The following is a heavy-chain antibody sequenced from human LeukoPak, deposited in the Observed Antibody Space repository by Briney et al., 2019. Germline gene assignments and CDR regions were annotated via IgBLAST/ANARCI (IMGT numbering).Heavy chain of an antibody. D-gene: IGHD3-22*01. Sequence: QPGGSPRLSCAASGFTFSSYAMSWVRQAPGKGLEWVSAISGSGGSTYYGDSVKGRFTISKDNSKNTLYLQMNSMRAEDTAVYYCAKTYYYDSLLDYWGQGTLVTVSS. J-gene: IGHJ4*02. CDR2: ISGSGGST. CDR3: AKTYYYDSLLDY. V-gene: IGHV3-23*01. CDR1: GFTFSSYA.